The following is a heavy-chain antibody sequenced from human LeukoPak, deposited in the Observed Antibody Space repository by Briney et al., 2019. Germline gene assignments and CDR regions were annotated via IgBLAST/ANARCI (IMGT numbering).Heavy chain of an antibody. CDR2: ISGSGGST. J-gene: IGHJ4*02. CDR3: ARHTQGYYYYDSSGSDY. D-gene: IGHD3-22*01. V-gene: IGHV3-23*01. Sequence: GGSLRLSCAASGFTFSSYGMSWVRQAPGKGLEWVSAISGSGGSTYYADSVKGRFTISRDNSKNTLYLQMNSLRAEDTAVYYCARHTQGYYYYDSSGSDYWGQGTLVTVSS. CDR1: GFTFSSYG.